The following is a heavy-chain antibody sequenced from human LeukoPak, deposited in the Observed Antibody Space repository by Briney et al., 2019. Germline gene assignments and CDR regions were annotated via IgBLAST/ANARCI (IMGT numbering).Heavy chain of an antibody. CDR1: GFTFSSYA. D-gene: IGHD3-22*01. Sequence: GGSLRLSCAASGFTFSSYAMSWVRQAPGKGLEWVSAISGSGGSTYYADSVKGRFTISRDNAKNSLYLQMNSLRAEDTAVYYCARAPHYDSSGYFGGAWFDPWGQGTLVTVSS. V-gene: IGHV3-23*01. J-gene: IGHJ5*02. CDR2: ISGSGGST. CDR3: ARAPHYDSSGYFGGAWFDP.